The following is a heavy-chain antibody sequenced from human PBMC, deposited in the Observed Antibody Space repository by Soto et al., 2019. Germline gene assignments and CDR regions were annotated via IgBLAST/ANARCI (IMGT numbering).Heavy chain of an antibody. V-gene: IGHV3-48*02. J-gene: IGHJ4*02. CDR2: ISSSSSTI. CDR3: ASSSSDSSGYYLPNYFDY. CDR1: GFTFSSDS. D-gene: IGHD3-22*01. Sequence: EVPLVESGGGLVQPGGSLRLSCAASGFTFSSDSMNWVRQAPGKGLEWVSYISSSSSTIYYADSVKGRFTISRDNAKNSLYLQMNSLRDEDTAVYYCASSSSDSSGYYLPNYFDYWGQGTLVTVSS.